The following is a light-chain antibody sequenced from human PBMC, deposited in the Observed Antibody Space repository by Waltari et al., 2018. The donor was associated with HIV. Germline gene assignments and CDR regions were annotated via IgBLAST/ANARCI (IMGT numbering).Light chain of an antibody. CDR2: WAS. CDR1: QSVLYSSNNKNY. J-gene: IGKJ4*01. Sequence: DIVMTQSPDSLAVSLGERATINCKSCQSVLYSSNNKNYLAWYQQRPGQAPKLLIYWASTRESGVPDRFSGSGSGTDFTLTISSLQAEDAAVYYCQQYDSTPLTFGGGTKVEI. CDR3: QQYDSTPLT. V-gene: IGKV4-1*01.